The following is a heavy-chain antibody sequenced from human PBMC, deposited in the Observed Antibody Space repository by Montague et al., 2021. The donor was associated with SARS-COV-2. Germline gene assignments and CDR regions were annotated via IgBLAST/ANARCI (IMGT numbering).Heavy chain of an antibody. CDR3: ARLGDGVVPSPILGVGPYYSYYYMDV. CDR1: GGSFSTYS. V-gene: IGHV4-34*01. J-gene: IGHJ6*03. CDR2: IHHGGST. Sequence: SETLSLTCAVHGGSFSTYSWNWIRQPPGKGLEWIGEIHHGGSTNYNPSLKSRVTISADTSKNQFSLKLTSVAAAKTAVYYCARLGDGVVPSPILGVGPYYSYYYMDVWGKGTTVTVSS. D-gene: IGHD3-10*01.